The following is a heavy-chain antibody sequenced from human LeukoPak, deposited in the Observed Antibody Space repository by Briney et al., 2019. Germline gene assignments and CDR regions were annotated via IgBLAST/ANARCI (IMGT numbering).Heavy chain of an antibody. CDR2: ISGSGGST. CDR3: AKDLLGSSRFFDS. J-gene: IGHJ4*02. CDR1: GFTFSYYA. V-gene: IGHV3-23*01. Sequence: PGGSLRLSCAASGFTFSYYAMSWLRQAPGTGLEWVSGISGSGGSTYYADSVKGRFTISRDNSKNTLYLQMNSLGAEDTAIYYCAKDLLGSSRFFDSWGQGALVTVSS. D-gene: IGHD6-13*01.